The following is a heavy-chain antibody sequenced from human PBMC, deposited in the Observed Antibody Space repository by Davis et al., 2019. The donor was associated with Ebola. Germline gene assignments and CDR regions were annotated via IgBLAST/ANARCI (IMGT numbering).Heavy chain of an antibody. J-gene: IGHJ4*02. V-gene: IGHV4-39*01. CDR3: ASGGYSGYDGYFDD. CDR2: IYYSGST. D-gene: IGHD5-12*01. Sequence: GSLRLSCTVSGASISVNDYYWGWIRQPPGKGLEWIGTIYYSGSTDYNPSLESRVTISADTSKNQFSLKLTSVTAADTALYYCASGGYSGYDGYFDDWGQGTLVTVSS. CDR1: GASISVNDYY.